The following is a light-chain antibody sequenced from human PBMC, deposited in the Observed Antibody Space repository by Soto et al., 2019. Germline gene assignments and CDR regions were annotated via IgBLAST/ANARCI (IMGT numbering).Light chain of an antibody. CDR1: ISDVGAFNY. J-gene: IGLJ1*01. CDR2: DVS. CDR3: ISYTTTSTLYV. Sequence: SVLTQPAAVPGSPGQSITISCTGNISDVGAFNYVSWYQHHPGKAPKLMIYDVSNRPSGVSIRFSGSKSGNTASLTISGLQAEDEADYYCISYTTTSTLYVFGTGTKVTVL. V-gene: IGLV2-14*03.